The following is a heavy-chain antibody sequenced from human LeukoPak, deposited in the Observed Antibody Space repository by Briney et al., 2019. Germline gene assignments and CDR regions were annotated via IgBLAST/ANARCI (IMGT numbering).Heavy chain of an antibody. V-gene: IGHV3-48*01. Sequence: GGSLRLSCADSGFTFSIYSMNWVRQAPGKGLEWVSYISSSGGSITYSADSVKGRFTITRDNDKNSLYLQMKSLRAEDTAVYDCERGRGSGGYQGSYFDYWGQGTLVTVSS. CDR2: ISSSGGSIT. J-gene: IGHJ4*02. D-gene: IGHD3-10*01. CDR1: GFTFSIYS. CDR3: ERGRGSGGYQGSYFDY.